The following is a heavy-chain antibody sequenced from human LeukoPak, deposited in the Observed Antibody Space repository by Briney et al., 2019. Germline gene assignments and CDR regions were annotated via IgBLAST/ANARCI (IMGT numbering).Heavy chain of an antibody. D-gene: IGHD4-17*01. CDR1: GLTVTNNY. CDR2: LYSDGDT. V-gene: IGHV3-66*01. CDR3: TYGDYPLTY. Sequence: GGSLKLSCAASGLTVTNNYWHWVRQPPGKGPEWISILYSDGDTKYADSVKGRFTFSRDSSRNTLYLQMNGLRAEDTAVYYCTYGDYPLTYWGQGTLVSVSS. J-gene: IGHJ4*02.